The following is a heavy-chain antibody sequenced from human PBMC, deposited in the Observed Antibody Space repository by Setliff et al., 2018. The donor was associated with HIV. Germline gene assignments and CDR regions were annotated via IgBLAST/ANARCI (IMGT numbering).Heavy chain of an antibody. CDR2: IHHSGNT. J-gene: IGHJ4*02. V-gene: IGHV4-38-2*02. D-gene: IGHD1-1*01. CDR1: GYSISSGYY. Sequence: SETLSLTCPVSGYSISSGYYWGWIRQPPGRGLGWIGAIHHSGNTYYNPSLKSRVTISVDTSKNHFSLKLTSVTAADTAVYYCARGPTRFYFDYWGQGTLVTVSS. CDR3: ARGPTRFYFDY.